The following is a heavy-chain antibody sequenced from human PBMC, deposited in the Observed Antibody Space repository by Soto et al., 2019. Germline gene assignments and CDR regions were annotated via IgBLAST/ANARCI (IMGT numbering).Heavy chain of an antibody. CDR1: GFTVSSNY. J-gene: IGHJ4*02. CDR2: IYSGGST. CDR3: ARDARSQYSSSYYFDY. V-gene: IGHV3-53*01. Sequence: GGSLRLSCAASGFTVSSNYMSWVRQAPGKGLEWVSVIYSGGSTYYADSVKGRFTISRDNSKNTLYLQMNSLRAEDTAVYYCARDARSQYSSSYYFDYWGQGTLVTVSS. D-gene: IGHD6-6*01.